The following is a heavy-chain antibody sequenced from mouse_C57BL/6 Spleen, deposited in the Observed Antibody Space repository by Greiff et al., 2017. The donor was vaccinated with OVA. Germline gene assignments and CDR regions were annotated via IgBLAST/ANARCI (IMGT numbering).Heavy chain of an antibody. J-gene: IGHJ4*01. CDR1: GFSLTSYG. D-gene: IGHD1-1*01. Sequence: VKLMESGPGLVQPSQSLSITCTVSGFSLTSYGVHWVRQSPGKGLEWLGVIWSGGSTDYNAAFISRLSISKDNSKSQVFFKMNSLQADDTAIYYSARREVAYYYAMDYWGQGTSVTVSS. V-gene: IGHV2-2*01. CDR2: IWSGGST. CDR3: ARREVAYYYAMDY.